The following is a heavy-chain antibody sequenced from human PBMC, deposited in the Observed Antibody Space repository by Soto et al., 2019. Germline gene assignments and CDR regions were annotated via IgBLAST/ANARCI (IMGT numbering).Heavy chain of an antibody. CDR1: GFRFEMYY. CDR2: IEEGASRA. V-gene: IGHV3-23*03. J-gene: IGHJ6*04. Sequence: VQLLESGGGVVQPGGSLRLSCAASGFRFEMYYMAWGRQAPGKGLEWVAVIEEGASRAQYAASVRGRFTISRDDPKKSVFSKMDNLRLEDTAMYPCATDYGENGGGAYALWGTGTMVTVST. CDR3: ATDYGENGGGAYAL. D-gene: IGHD3-16*01.